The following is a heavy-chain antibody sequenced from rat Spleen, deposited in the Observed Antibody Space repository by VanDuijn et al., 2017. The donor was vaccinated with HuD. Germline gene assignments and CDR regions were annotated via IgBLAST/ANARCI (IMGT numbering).Heavy chain of an antibody. J-gene: IGHJ2*01. Sequence: EVQLVESGGGLVQPGNSLKLSCAASGFSFSDYAMAWVRQSPKKGLEWVATIIYDGSNTYYRDSVKGRFTISRDNAKSTLDLQMDSLWSEDTATYYCAKDMGYYDGSSYFDYWGQGVMVTVSS. CDR2: IIYDGSNT. CDR1: GFSFSDYA. D-gene: IGHD1-12*02. V-gene: IGHV5-17*01. CDR3: AKDMGYYDGSSYFDY.